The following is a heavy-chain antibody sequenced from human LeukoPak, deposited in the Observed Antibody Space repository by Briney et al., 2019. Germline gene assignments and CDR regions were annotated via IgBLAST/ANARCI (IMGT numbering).Heavy chain of an antibody. CDR1: GYTFTSYY. CDR2: INPNSGGT. J-gene: IGHJ4*02. Sequence: ASVKVSCKASGYTFTSYYMHWVRQAPGQGLEWMGWINPNSGGTNYAQKFQGRVTMTRDTSISTAYMELSRLRSDDTAVYYCARDRVRDGYASYYFDYWGQGTLVTVSS. D-gene: IGHD5-24*01. CDR3: ARDRVRDGYASYYFDY. V-gene: IGHV1-2*02.